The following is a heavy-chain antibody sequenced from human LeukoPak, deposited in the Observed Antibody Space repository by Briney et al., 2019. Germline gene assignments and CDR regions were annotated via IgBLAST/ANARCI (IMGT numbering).Heavy chain of an antibody. Sequence: SEALSLTCPVYGGSLSSFYRGWIRQPPGEGLEWVGYIYYSGSTNYNPSLKSRVTISVDTSKNQFSLKLSSVTAADTAVYYCARGWSDNWNDGSLYDYWGQGTLVTVSS. CDR2: IYYSGST. CDR3: ARGWSDNWNDGSLYDY. J-gene: IGHJ4*02. V-gene: IGHV4-59*01. CDR1: GGSLSSFY. D-gene: IGHD1-20*01.